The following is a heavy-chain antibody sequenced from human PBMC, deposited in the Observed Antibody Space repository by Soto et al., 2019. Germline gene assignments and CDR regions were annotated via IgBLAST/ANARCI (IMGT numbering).Heavy chain of an antibody. J-gene: IGHJ5*02. D-gene: IGHD2-15*01. CDR3: AKEGYCSGGSCYHDFNWFDP. V-gene: IGHV3-30-3*01. Sequence: GGSLRLSCAASGFTFSSYAMHWVRQAPGKGLEWVAVISYDGSNKYYADSVKGRFTISRDNSKNTLYLQMNSLRAEDTAVYYCAKEGYCSGGSCYHDFNWFDPWGQGTLVTVSS. CDR1: GFTFSSYA. CDR2: ISYDGSNK.